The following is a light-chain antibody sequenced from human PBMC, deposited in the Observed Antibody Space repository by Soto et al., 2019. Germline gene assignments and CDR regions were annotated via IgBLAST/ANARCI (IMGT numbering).Light chain of an antibody. Sequence: IQMTQSPSSLSASVGDRVTITCRASQSIKSYLSWYQHKPGKDPNLLIHDATTLQSGIPSRFSGSGSGTDFNLTISALQPEAFATYYCQQSFITPRAFGQGTKVEIK. CDR3: QQSFITPRA. V-gene: IGKV1-39*01. J-gene: IGKJ1*01. CDR2: DAT. CDR1: QSIKSY.